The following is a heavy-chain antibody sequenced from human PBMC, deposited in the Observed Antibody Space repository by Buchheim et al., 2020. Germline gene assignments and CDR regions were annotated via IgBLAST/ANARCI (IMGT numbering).Heavy chain of an antibody. J-gene: IGHJ4*02. Sequence: QVQLQESGPGLVKPSQTLSLTCTVSGGSISSGGYYWSWIRQHPGKGLEWIGYIYYSGSPFYNPSLKSRVTISVDSSTNQFSLKLSSVTAADTAVYYCAREGEYYYDSSGYSVLRDYWGQGTL. CDR2: IYYSGSP. D-gene: IGHD3-22*01. V-gene: IGHV4-31*03. CDR1: GGSISSGGYY. CDR3: AREGEYYYDSSGYSVLRDY.